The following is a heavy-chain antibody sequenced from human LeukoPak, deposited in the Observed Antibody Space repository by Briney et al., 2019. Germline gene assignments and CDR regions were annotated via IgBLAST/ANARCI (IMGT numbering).Heavy chain of an antibody. D-gene: IGHD3-22*01. CDR2: ISGYNDNT. CDR1: GYTFTNYA. CDR3: ARDSYDSSGNYLDY. J-gene: IGHJ4*02. Sequence: ASVKVSCKASGYTFTNYAISWVRQAPGQWLEWMGWISGYNDNTNYAQKVQGRVTMTTDTSTSTAYMELRSLRSDDTAVYYCARDSYDSSGNYLDYWGQGTLVTVSS. V-gene: IGHV1-18*01.